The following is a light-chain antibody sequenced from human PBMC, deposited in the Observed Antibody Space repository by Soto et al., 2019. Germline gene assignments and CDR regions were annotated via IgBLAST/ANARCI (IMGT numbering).Light chain of an antibody. V-gene: IGKV2-28*01. Sequence: DIVMTQSPLSLPVTPGEPASISCRSSQSLLHSNGYNYLDWYLQKPGQSPQLLIYLGSNRASGVPDRFSGRGSGTDFTLKISRVEGEDVGVYYCMQALQTLLTFGGGTKVEIK. CDR3: MQALQTLLT. CDR1: QSLLHSNGYNY. CDR2: LGS. J-gene: IGKJ4*01.